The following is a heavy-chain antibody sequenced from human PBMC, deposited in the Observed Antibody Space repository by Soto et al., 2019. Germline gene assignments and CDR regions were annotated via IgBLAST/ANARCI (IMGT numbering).Heavy chain of an antibody. CDR3: ARKSGSYPSDAFDI. CDR2: ISATGGNT. J-gene: IGHJ3*02. Sequence: GGSLRLSCAASGFTFSTYAMSWVRQVPGYGLEWVSSISATGGNTYYADSVKGRFTISRDNSKNTLYLQMNSLRAEDTAVYYCARKSGSYPSDAFDIWGQGTMVTVSS. CDR1: GFTFSTYA. D-gene: IGHD1-26*01. V-gene: IGHV3-23*01.